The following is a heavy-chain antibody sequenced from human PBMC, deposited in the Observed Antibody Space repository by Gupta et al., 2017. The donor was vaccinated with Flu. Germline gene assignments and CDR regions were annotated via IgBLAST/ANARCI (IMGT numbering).Heavy chain of an antibody. Sequence: EVQLVESGGGLVQPGGSLRLSCAASGFTFSSYEMNWVRQAPGKGLEWVSYISSSGSTIYYADSVKGRFTISRDNAKNSLYLQMNSLRAEDTAVYYCARPAGGSYSHGMDVWGQGTTVIVSS. D-gene: IGHD1-26*01. J-gene: IGHJ6*02. CDR2: ISSSGSTI. CDR1: GFTFSSYE. V-gene: IGHV3-48*03. CDR3: ARPAGGSYSHGMDV.